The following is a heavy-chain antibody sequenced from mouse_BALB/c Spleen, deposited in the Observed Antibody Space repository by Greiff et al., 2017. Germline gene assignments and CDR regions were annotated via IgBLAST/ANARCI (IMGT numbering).Heavy chain of an antibody. CDR2: INPSSGYT. V-gene: IGHV1-4*02. J-gene: IGHJ2*01. CDR3: ARYQYGKGFDY. D-gene: IGHD2-10*02. CDR1: GYTFTSYT. Sequence: QVQLQQSAAELARPGASVKMSCKASGYTFTSYTMHWVKQRPGQGLEWIGYINPSSGYTEYNQKFKDKTTLTADKSSSTAYMQLSSLTSEDSAVYYCARYQYGKGFDYWGQGTTLTVSS.